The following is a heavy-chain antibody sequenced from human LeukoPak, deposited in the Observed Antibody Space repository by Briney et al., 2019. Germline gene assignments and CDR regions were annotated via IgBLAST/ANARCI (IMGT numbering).Heavy chain of an antibody. J-gene: IGHJ4*02. CDR1: GFTFSSYA. Sequence: GGSLRLSCAASGFTFSSYAMHWVRQAPGKGLEWVAVISYDGSNKYYADSVKGRFTISRDNSKNTLYLQMNSLRAEDTAVYYCARDTPYYDFWSGYSSFDYWGQGTLVTVSS. CDR3: ARDTPYYDFWSGYSSFDY. D-gene: IGHD3-3*01. CDR2: ISYDGSNK. V-gene: IGHV3-30-3*01.